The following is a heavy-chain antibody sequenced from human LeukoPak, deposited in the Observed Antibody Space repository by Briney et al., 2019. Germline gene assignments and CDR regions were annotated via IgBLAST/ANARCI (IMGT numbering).Heavy chain of an antibody. CDR3: ARHVRGYDWGYYYYYMDV. J-gene: IGHJ6*03. CDR2: IDHTGST. V-gene: IGHV4-34*01. Sequence: PSETLSLTCAVYGGSFSGYYWSWIRQPPGKGLEWIGEIDHTGSTNYNPSLKSRVTISVDTSKNQFSLKLSSVTAADTAVYYCARHVRGYDWGYYYYYMDVWGKGTTVTISS. CDR1: GGSFSGYY. D-gene: IGHD5-12*01.